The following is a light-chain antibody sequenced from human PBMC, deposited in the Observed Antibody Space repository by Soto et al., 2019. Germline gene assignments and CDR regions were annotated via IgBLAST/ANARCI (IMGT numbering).Light chain of an antibody. Sequence: EIVLTQSPATLSLSPGERATLSCRASQSVSSYLAWYQQKPGQAPRLLIYDSSNRATGIPARFSGSGSGIDFTLTISSLEPEDFAVYSCQQRRNWPLTFGGGTKVEIK. CDR2: DSS. CDR1: QSVSSY. J-gene: IGKJ4*01. V-gene: IGKV3-11*01. CDR3: QQRRNWPLT.